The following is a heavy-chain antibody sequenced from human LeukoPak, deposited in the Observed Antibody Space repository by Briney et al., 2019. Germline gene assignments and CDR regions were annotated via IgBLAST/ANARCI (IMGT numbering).Heavy chain of an antibody. CDR2: FDPEDGET. J-gene: IGHJ4*02. Sequence: GASVKVSCKVSGYTLTELSMHWVRQAPGKGLEWMGGFDPEDGETIYAQKFQGRVTMTKDTSTDTAYMELSSLRSEDTAVYYCATAEGGQQLDYWGQGTLVTVSS. V-gene: IGHV1-24*01. CDR1: GYTLTELS. D-gene: IGHD6-13*01. CDR3: ATAEGGQQLDY.